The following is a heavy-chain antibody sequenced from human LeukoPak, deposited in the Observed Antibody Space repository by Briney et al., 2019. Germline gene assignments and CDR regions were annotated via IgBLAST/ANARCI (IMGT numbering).Heavy chain of an antibody. V-gene: IGHV5-51*01. CDR2: IYPGDSDT. J-gene: IGHJ4*02. Sequence: GESLKISCKGSGYSFASYWIGWVRQMPGKGLEWMGIIYPGDSDTRYSPSFQGQVTISADKSISTAYPQWSSLKASDTAMYYCARHGGTTGIYFDYWGQGTLVTVSS. CDR3: ARHGGTTGIYFDY. CDR1: GYSFASYW. D-gene: IGHD1-1*01.